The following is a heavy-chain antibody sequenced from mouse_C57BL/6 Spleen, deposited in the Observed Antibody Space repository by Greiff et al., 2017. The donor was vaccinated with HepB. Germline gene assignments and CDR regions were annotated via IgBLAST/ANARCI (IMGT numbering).Heavy chain of an antibody. V-gene: IGHV1-61*01. Sequence: QVQLQQPGAELVRPGSSVKLSCKASGYTFTSYWMDWVKQRPGQGLEWIGNIYPSDSETHYNQKFKDKATLTVDKSSSTAYMQLSSLTSEDSAVYYCARRGTTVVEDPAWFAYWGQGTLVTVSA. CDR3: ARRGTTVVEDPAWFAY. J-gene: IGHJ3*01. D-gene: IGHD1-1*01. CDR1: GYTFTSYW. CDR2: IYPSDSET.